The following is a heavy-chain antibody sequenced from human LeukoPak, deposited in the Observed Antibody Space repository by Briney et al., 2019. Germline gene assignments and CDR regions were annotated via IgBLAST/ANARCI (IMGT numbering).Heavy chain of an antibody. Sequence: ASVKVSCKASGGTFSSYAISWVRQAPGQGLEWMGRIIPIFGTANYAQKFQGRVTITTDGSTSTAYMELSSLRSEDTAVYYCAREEEVVTAIPGYYFDYWGQGTLVTVSS. V-gene: IGHV1-69*05. CDR3: AREEEVVTAIPGYYFDY. D-gene: IGHD2-21*02. J-gene: IGHJ4*02. CDR1: GGTFSSYA. CDR2: IIPIFGTA.